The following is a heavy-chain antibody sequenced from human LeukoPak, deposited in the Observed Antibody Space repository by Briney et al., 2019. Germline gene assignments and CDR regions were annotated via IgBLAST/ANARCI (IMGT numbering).Heavy chain of an antibody. V-gene: IGHV4-4*09. CDR2: IYTSGST. J-gene: IGHJ4*02. CDR1: GGSVSSYY. D-gene: IGHD3-16*02. CDR3: ARGYDYVWGSYRGNYFDY. Sequence: SETLSLTCTVSGGSVSSYYWSWIRQPPGKGLEWIGYIYTSGSTNYNPSLKSRVTISVDTSKNQFSLKLSSVTAADTAVYYCARGYDYVWGSYRGNYFDYWGQGTLVTVSS.